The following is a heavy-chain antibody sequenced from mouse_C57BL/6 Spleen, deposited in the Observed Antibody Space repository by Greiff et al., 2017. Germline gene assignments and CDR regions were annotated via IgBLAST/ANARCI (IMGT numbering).Heavy chain of an antibody. Sequence: VQLQQPGAELVRPGSSVKLSCKASGYTFTSYWMHWVKQRPIQGLEWIGNIDPSDSDTHYNQKFKDKATLTVDKSSSTAYMQLSSLTSEDSAVYYCASREGQVWGTGTTVTVSS. J-gene: IGHJ1*03. CDR1: GYTFTSYW. V-gene: IGHV1-52*01. CDR3: ASREGQV. CDR2: IDPSDSDT. D-gene: IGHD3-3*01.